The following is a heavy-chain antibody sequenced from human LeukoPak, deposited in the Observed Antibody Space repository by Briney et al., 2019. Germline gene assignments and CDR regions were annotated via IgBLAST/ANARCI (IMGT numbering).Heavy chain of an antibody. CDR2: INQDGSGK. CDR1: GFTFSNYW. J-gene: IGHJ3*02. Sequence: GGSLRLSCAASGFTFSNYWMSWVRQAPGKGLEWVANINQDGSGKYYVDSVKGRFAISRDNANNSLYLQMNGLRAEDTAVYYCATDSFSYGHDDAFDIWGQGTLVTVSS. CDR3: ATDSFSYGHDDAFDI. D-gene: IGHD5-18*01. V-gene: IGHV3-7*04.